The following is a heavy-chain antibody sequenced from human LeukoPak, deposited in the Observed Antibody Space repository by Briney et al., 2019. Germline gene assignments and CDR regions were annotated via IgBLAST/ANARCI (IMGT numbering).Heavy chain of an antibody. CDR3: ARARDYCSGGSCGPYYFDY. J-gene: IGHJ4*02. D-gene: IGHD2-15*01. CDR2: MNPNSGNT. CDR1: GYTFASYD. Sequence: ASVKVSCKASGYTFASYDINWVRQATGQGLEWMGWMNPNSGNTGYAQKFQGRVTITTDESTSTAYMELSSLRSEDTAVYYCARARDYCSGGSCGPYYFDYWGQGTLVTVSS. V-gene: IGHV1-8*01.